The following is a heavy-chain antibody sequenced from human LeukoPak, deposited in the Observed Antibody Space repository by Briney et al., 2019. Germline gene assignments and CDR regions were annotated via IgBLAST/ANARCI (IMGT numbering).Heavy chain of an antibody. D-gene: IGHD4-23*01. CDR2: IKQDGSEK. CDR3: ARVTQRWSHNDNWFDP. Sequence: GGSLRLSCAASGFTFSSYWMSWVRQAPGKGLEWVANIKQDGSEKYYVDSVKGRFTISRDNAKNSLYLQMNSLRAEDTAVYYCARVTQRWSHNDNWFDPWGQGTLVTVSS. J-gene: IGHJ5*02. V-gene: IGHV3-7*01. CDR1: GFTFSSYW.